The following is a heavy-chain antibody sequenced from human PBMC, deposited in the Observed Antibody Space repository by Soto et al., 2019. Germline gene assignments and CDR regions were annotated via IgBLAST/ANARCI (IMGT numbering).Heavy chain of an antibody. CDR1: GGSISSYY. Sequence: SETLSLTCTVSGGSISSYYWSWIRQPPGKGLEWIGYIYYSGSTNYNPSLKSRVTISVDTSKNQFSLKLSSVTAAGTAVYYCARGGGGSGSYYRNNWFDPWGQGTLVTVSS. CDR2: IYYSGST. CDR3: ARGGGGSGSYYRNNWFDP. J-gene: IGHJ5*02. D-gene: IGHD3-10*01. V-gene: IGHV4-59*01.